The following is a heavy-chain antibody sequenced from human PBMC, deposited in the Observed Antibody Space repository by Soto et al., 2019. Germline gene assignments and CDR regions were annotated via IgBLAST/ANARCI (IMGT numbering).Heavy chain of an antibody. CDR2: ISVYNGNT. CDR1: GYSFATSG. V-gene: IGHV1-18*01. CDR3: ARAGQYYDASGYAD. D-gene: IGHD3-22*01. J-gene: IGHJ4*02. Sequence: QVKLVQSGTEVKKPGASIKVSCKASGYSFATSGMTWVRQAPGQGLEWMGWISVYNGNTNYDQKLQDRVTMTTDTSTNTAFLEVRNLTSDDTAVYYCARAGQYYDASGYADWGQGTLVTVS.